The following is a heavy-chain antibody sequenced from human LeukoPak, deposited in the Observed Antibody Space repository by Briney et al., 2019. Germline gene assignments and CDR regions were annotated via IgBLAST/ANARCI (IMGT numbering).Heavy chain of an antibody. CDR1: GFTFSNYW. V-gene: IGHV3-7*05. CDR3: VRDGSGYDY. Sequence: PGGSLRLSCAASGFTFSNYWMSWVRQAPGKGLEWVANINQGGSEKYYLNSVKGRFTISRDNAKNSLYLQMNSQRTDDTAIYYCVRDGSGYDYWGQGTLVTVSS. CDR2: INQGGSEK. J-gene: IGHJ4*02. D-gene: IGHD6-19*01.